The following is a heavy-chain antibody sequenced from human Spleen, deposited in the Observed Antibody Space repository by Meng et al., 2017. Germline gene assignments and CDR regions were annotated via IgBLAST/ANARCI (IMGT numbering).Heavy chain of an antibody. CDR2: IKQDGSEK. CDR3: AKDGGTAMDYFDY. Sequence: GESLKISCAASGFTFSNAWMSWVRQAPGKGLEWVANIKQDGSEKYYVDSVKGRFTISRGNSKNTLYLQMNSLRAEDTAVYYCAKDGGTAMDYFDYWGQGTLVTVSS. D-gene: IGHD5-18*01. J-gene: IGHJ4*02. V-gene: IGHV3-7*03. CDR1: GFTFSNAW.